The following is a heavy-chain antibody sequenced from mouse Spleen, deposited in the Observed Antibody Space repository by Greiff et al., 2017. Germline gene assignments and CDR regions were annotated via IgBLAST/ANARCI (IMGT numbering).Heavy chain of an antibody. CDR2: INSNGGST. Sequence: EVKLVESGGGLVKPGGSLKLSCAASGFTFSSYAMSWVRQTPEKRLEWVAAINSNGGSTYYPDTVKDRFTIFRDNAKNTLYLQMSSLRSEDTALYYCATNWDGAYWGQGTTLTVSS. CDR3: ATNWDGAY. D-gene: IGHD4-1*02. V-gene: IGHV5-6-2*01. CDR1: GFTFSSYA. J-gene: IGHJ2*01.